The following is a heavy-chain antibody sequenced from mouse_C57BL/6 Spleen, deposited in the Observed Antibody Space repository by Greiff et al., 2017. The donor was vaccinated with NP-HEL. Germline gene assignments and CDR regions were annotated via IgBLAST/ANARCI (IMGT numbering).Heavy chain of an antibody. V-gene: IGHV1-15*01. CDR2: IDPETGGT. J-gene: IGHJ2*01. Sequence: QVQLQQSGAELVRPGASVTLSCKASGYTFTDYEMHWVKQTPVHGLEWIGAIDPETGGTAYNQKFKGKAILTADKSSSTAYMELRSLTSEDSAVYYCTRKEITTVVAHFDYWGQGTTLTVSS. CDR1: GYTFTDYE. D-gene: IGHD1-1*01. CDR3: TRKEITTVVAHFDY.